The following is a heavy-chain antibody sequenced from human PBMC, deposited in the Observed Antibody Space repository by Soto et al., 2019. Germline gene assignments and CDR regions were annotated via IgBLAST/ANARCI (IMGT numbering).Heavy chain of an antibody. CDR1: GCTFSSYA. D-gene: IGHD1-20*01. CDR2: IIPIFGTA. Sequence: ASVKVSCKASGCTFSSYAISWVRQAPGQGLEWMGGIIPIFGTANYAQKFQGRVTITADESTSTAYMELSSLRSEDTAVYYCAGDLNWNTKYSVEYGMEVWGQGTAVNVSS. CDR3: AGDLNWNTKYSVEYGMEV. J-gene: IGHJ6*01. V-gene: IGHV1-69*13.